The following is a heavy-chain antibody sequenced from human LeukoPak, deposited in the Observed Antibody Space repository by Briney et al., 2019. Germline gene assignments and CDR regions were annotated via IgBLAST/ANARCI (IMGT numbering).Heavy chain of an antibody. CDR1: GFTFSSYG. J-gene: IGHJ4*02. D-gene: IGHD6-19*01. Sequence: GGSLRLSCAASGFTFSSYGMHWVRQAPGKGLEWVAVISYDGSNKYYADSVEGRFTISRDNSKNTLYLQMNSLRAEDTAVYYCAKGLQWLLDYWGQGTLVTVSS. CDR3: AKGLQWLLDY. V-gene: IGHV3-30*18. CDR2: ISYDGSNK.